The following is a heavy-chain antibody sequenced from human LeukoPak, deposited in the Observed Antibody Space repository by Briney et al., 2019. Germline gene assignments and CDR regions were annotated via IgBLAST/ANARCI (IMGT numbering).Heavy chain of an antibody. Sequence: GGSLRLSCAASGFTFSSYAMSWVRQAPGKGLEWVSGISGSGGSTYYAASANGRFTISRDNSKNTLYLQMNSLRAEDMAVYYCAKVQDIMVVTASFDYWGEETLVTVSS. J-gene: IGHJ4*02. CDR2: ISGSGGST. CDR1: GFTFSSYA. D-gene: IGHD2-21*02. V-gene: IGHV3-23*01. CDR3: AKVQDIMVVTASFDY.